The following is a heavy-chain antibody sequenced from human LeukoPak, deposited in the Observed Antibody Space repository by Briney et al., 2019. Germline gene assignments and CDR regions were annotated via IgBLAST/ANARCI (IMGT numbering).Heavy chain of an antibody. CDR3: ARATGWDCSSTSCYYYYYMDV. J-gene: IGHJ6*03. CDR1: GFTFSDYY. D-gene: IGHD2-2*01. Sequence: PGGSLRLSCAASGFTFSDYYMSWIRQAPGKGLEWVSYISSSGSTIYYADSVKGRFTISRDNAKNSLYLQMNSLRAEDTAVYYCARATGWDCSSTSCYYYYYMDVWGKGTTVTVSS. CDR2: ISSSGSTI. V-gene: IGHV3-11*04.